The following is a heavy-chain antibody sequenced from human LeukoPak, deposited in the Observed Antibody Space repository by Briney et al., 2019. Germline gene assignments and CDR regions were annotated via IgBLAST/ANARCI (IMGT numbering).Heavy chain of an antibody. CDR3: ARAEPTIFGVVIIGGFFDY. D-gene: IGHD3-3*01. V-gene: IGHV3-7*01. Sequence: GGSLRLSCAASGFTFSSYWMSRVRQAPGKGLEWVANIKQDGSEKYYVDSVKGRFTISRDNAKNSLYLQMNSLRAEDTAVYYCARAEPTIFGVVIIGGFFDYWGQGTLVTVSS. J-gene: IGHJ4*02. CDR2: IKQDGSEK. CDR1: GFTFSSYW.